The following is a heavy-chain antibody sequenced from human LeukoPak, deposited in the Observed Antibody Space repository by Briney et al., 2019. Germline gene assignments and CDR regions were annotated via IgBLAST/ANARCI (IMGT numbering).Heavy chain of an antibody. Sequence: TSQTLSLTCTVSGGSISSGGYYWSWIRQPPGKGLEWIGYIYHSGSTYYNPSLKSRVTISVDRSKNQFSLKLSSVTAADTAVYYCARGGVVIPYNWFDPWGQGTLVTVSS. D-gene: IGHD3-3*01. V-gene: IGHV4-30-2*01. CDR3: ARGGVVIPYNWFDP. J-gene: IGHJ5*02. CDR2: IYHSGST. CDR1: GGSISSGGYY.